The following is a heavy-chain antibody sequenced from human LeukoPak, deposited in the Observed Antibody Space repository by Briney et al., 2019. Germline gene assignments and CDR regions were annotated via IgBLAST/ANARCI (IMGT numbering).Heavy chain of an antibody. J-gene: IGHJ1*01. CDR1: GFTFSSYA. Sequence: GGSLRLSCAASGFTFSSYAMSWVRQAPGKGLEWVAAISNSSGDTFYSDSGKGRFTIARDNSKNTLYLQMNSLRVDDTAVYYCAQQLGYCSGGTCYFTYWGQGTLVTVSS. CDR2: ISNSSGDT. D-gene: IGHD2-15*01. V-gene: IGHV3-23*01. CDR3: AQQLGYCSGGTCYFTY.